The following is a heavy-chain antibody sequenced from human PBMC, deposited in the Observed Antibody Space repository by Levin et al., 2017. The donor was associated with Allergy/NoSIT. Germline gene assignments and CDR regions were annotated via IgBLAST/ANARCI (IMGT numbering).Heavy chain of an antibody. D-gene: IGHD3-3*01. CDR3: ARAAYDFWSGYHFDY. CDR2: IYSGGST. J-gene: IGHJ4*02. V-gene: IGHV3-53*01. Sequence: GGSLRLSCAASGFTVSSNYMSWVRQAPGKGLEWVSVIYSGGSTYYADSVKGRFTISRDNSKNTLYLQMNSLRAEDTAVYYCARAAYDFWSGYHFDYWGQGTLVTVSS. CDR1: GFTVSSNY.